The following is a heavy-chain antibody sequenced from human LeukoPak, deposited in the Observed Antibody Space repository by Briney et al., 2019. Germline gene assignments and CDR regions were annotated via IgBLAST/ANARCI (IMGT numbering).Heavy chain of an antibody. D-gene: IGHD3-3*01. V-gene: IGHV1-69*05. J-gene: IGHJ4*02. CDR1: GGTFSSCA. CDR3: ARIRASDFWSGYADY. Sequence: SVKVSCKASGGTFSSCAISWVRQAPGQGLEWMGRIIPIFGTANYAQKFQGRVTITTDESTSTAYMELSSLRSEDTAVYYCARIRASDFWSGYADYWGQGTLVTVSS. CDR2: IIPIFGTA.